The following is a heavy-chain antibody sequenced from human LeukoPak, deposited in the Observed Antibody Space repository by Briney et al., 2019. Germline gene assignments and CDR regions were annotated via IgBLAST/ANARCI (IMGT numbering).Heavy chain of an antibody. CDR1: GYTFTGYY. J-gene: IGHJ6*02. CDR3: ASDIAVAGTRSEYYYYYYGMDV. V-gene: IGHV1-2*02. D-gene: IGHD6-19*01. Sequence: ASVKVSCKASGYTFTGYYMHWVRQAPGQGLEWMGWINPNSGGTNYAQKFQGRVTMTRDTSISTAYMELSRLRSDDTAVYYCASDIAVAGTRSEYYYYYYGMDVWGQETTGTVSS. CDR2: INPNSGGT.